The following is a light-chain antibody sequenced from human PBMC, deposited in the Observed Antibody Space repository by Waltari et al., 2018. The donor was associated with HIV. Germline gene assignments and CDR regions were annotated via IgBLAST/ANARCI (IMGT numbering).Light chain of an antibody. V-gene: IGKV1-39*01. CDR1: QSISIF. Sequence: DIQMTQSPSSLSASVGDRVTITCRASQSISIFLNWYQQNPVKAPKLLISDASRLQSGLPSRFSGSGSGTDFTLTITNLQPEDFATYFCQQSFDVPLVFGPGTKVD. CDR3: QQSFDVPLV. CDR2: DAS. J-gene: IGKJ3*01.